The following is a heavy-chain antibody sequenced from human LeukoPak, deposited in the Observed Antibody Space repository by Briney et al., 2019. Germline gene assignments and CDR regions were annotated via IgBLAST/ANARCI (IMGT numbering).Heavy chain of an antibody. CDR2: IIPIFGTA. V-gene: IGHV1-69*13. J-gene: IGHJ3*02. CDR3: AREEGAPIAAANI. CDR1: GGTFSSYA. Sequence: EASVKVSCKASGGTFSSYAISWVRQAPGQGLEWMGGIIPIFGTANYAQKFQGRVTITADESTSTAYMELRSLRSDDTAVYYCAREEGAPIAAANIWGLGTMVTVSS. D-gene: IGHD6-13*01.